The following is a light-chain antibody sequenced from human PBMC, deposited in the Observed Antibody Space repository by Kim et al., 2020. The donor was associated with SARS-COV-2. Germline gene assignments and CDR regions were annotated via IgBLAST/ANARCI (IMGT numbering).Light chain of an antibody. CDR2: WAS. CDR1: QSVLYNSNNKNY. V-gene: IGKV4-1*01. CDR3: QHYYTVPYT. J-gene: IGKJ2*01. Sequence: DIVMTQSPDSLAVSLGERATINCKSSQSVLYNSNNKNYLAWYQQKPGQPPKLLISWASTRESGVPDRFSGSGSGTDFTLTITSLQAEDVAVYYCQHYYTVPYTFGQGTKLE.